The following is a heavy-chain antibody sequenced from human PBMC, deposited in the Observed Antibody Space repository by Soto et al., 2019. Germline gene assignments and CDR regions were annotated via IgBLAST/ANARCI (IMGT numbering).Heavy chain of an antibody. CDR2: IIPILGIA. D-gene: IGHD3-10*01. CDR1: GGTFSSYT. J-gene: IGHJ4*02. Sequence: QVQLVQSGAEVKKSGSSVKVSCKASGGTFSSYTISWVRQAPGQGLEWMGRIIPILGIANYAQKFQGRVTITADKSTSTAYLELSSLRSEDTAVYYCARGSGRFGESQDYWGQGTLVTVSS. CDR3: ARGSGRFGESQDY. V-gene: IGHV1-69*02.